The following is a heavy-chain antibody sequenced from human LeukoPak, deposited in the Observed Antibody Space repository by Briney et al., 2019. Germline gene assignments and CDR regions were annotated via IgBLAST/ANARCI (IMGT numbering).Heavy chain of an antibody. CDR3: ARGGDIVVVVAGGYFDY. J-gene: IGHJ4*02. CDR2: INPNSGGT. Sequence: ASVKVSCKASGYTFTGYYMHWVRQAPGQGLEWMGWINPNSGGTNYAQKFQGRVTMTRDTSISTAYMELSRLRSDDTAVYYCARGGDIVVVVAGGYFDYWGQGTLVTVSS. CDR1: GYTFTGYY. V-gene: IGHV1-2*02. D-gene: IGHD2-15*01.